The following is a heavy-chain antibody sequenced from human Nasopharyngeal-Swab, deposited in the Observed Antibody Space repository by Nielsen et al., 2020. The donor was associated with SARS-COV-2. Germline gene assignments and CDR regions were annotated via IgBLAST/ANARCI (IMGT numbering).Heavy chain of an antibody. V-gene: IGHV3-23*01. Sequence: GRSLTLSCAASGFYSWKYAMSWVRQAPGKGLEWVSTVSNNDGSLTFYADSVKGRFTISRDTSKNTVSLQMNSLRAEDTAVYYCAKDDFCPACAFDVWGQGTIVTVSS. J-gene: IGHJ3*01. CDR1: GFYSWKYA. D-gene: IGHD2-21*02. CDR2: VSNNDGSLT. CDR3: AKDDFCPACAFDV.